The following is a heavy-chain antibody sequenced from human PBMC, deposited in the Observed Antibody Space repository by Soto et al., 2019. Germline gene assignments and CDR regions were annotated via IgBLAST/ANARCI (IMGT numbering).Heavy chain of an antibody. J-gene: IGHJ6*02. V-gene: IGHV3-33*01. CDR1: GFTFSSYG. Sequence: QVQLVESGGGVVQPGRSLRLSCAASGFTFSSYGMHWVRQAPGKGLEWVAVIWYDGSNKYYADSVKGRFTISRDNSKNTLYLQMNSLRAEDTAVYYCARELWFGEVGWMDVWGQGTTVTVSS. CDR3: ARELWFGEVGWMDV. CDR2: IWYDGSNK. D-gene: IGHD3-10*01.